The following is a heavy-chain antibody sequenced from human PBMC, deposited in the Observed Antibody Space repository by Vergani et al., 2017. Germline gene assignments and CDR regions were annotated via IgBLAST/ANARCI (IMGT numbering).Heavy chain of an antibody. CDR2: IIPIFGTA. D-gene: IGHD3-10*01. CDR3: ARDISITMVRGVITLDD. J-gene: IGHJ4*02. Sequence: QVQLVQSGAEVKKPGSSVKVSCKASGGTFSSYAISWVRQAPGQGLEWMGGIIPIFGTANYAQKFPGRVTITADESTSTAYMELSSLRSEDTAVYYCARDISITMVRGVITLDDWGQGTLVTVSS. V-gene: IGHV1-69*12. CDR1: GGTFSSYA.